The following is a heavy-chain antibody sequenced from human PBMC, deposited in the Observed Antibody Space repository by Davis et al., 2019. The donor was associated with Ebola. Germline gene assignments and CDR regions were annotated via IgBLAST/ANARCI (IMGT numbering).Heavy chain of an antibody. CDR3: ARDSGGDYVFYYYGMDV. J-gene: IGHJ6*02. V-gene: IGHV3-21*01. D-gene: IGHD4-17*01. CDR2: ISSSSSYI. Sequence: GESPKISCAASGFTFSSYSMNWVRQAPGKGLEWVSSISSSSSYIYYADSVKGRFTISRDNAKNSLYLQMNSLRAEDTAVYYCARDSGGDYVFYYYGMDVWGQGTTVTVSS. CDR1: GFTFSSYS.